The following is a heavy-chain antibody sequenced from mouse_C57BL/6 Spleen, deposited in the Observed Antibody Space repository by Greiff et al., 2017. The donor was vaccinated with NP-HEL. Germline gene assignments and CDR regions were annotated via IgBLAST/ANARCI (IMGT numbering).Heavy chain of an antibody. CDR1: GYTFTSYW. CDR3: ARSGVADY. CDR2: IYPGSGST. J-gene: IGHJ2*01. D-gene: IGHD1-1*02. Sequence: VQRVESGAELVKPGASVKMSCKASGYTFTSYWITWVKQRPGQGLEWIGDIYPGSGSTNYNEKFKSKATLTVDTSSSTAYMQLSSLTSEDSAVYYCARSGVADYWGQGTTLTVSS. V-gene: IGHV1-55*01.